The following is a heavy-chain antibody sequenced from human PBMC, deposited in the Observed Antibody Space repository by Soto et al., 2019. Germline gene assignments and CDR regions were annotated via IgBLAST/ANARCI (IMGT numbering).Heavy chain of an antibody. CDR3: AADRTYCGGDCYVD. Sequence: PSETLSLTCTVSGGSISSYYWSWIRQPPGKGLEWIGYIYYSGITDYNPSLKSRVTISVDTSKSQFSLKLSSVTAADTAVYYCAADRTYCGGDCYVDWGQGTLVTVSS. V-gene: IGHV4-59*01. D-gene: IGHD2-21*02. CDR1: GGSISSYY. CDR2: IYYSGIT. J-gene: IGHJ4*02.